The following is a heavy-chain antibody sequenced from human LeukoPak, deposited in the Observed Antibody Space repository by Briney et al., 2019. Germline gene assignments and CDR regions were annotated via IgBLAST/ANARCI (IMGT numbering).Heavy chain of an antibody. D-gene: IGHD6-19*01. Sequence: PGGSLRLSCAASGFTFDDYAMHWVRQAPGKGLEWVSGISWNSGSIGYADSVKGRFTISRDNAKNSLYLQKNSLRAEDTALYYCAKDRVSGPPYTWFDPWGQGTLVTVSS. V-gene: IGHV3-9*01. J-gene: IGHJ5*02. CDR1: GFTFDDYA. CDR2: ISWNSGSI. CDR3: AKDRVSGPPYTWFDP.